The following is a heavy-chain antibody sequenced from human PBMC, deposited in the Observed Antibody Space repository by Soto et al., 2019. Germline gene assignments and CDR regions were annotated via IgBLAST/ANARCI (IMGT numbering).Heavy chain of an antibody. CDR1: GFTVSSNY. V-gene: IGHV3-66*01. CDR2: IYSGGST. D-gene: IGHD2-15*01. CDR3: ARDLRGSRSPYYYFYYMDV. Sequence: EVQLVESGGGLVQPGGSLRLSCAASGFTVSSNYMSWVRQAPGKGLEWVSVIYSGGSTYYADSVKGRFTISRDNSKNTLYLQMNSLRAEDTAVYYCARDLRGSRSPYYYFYYMDVWGKGTTVTVSS. J-gene: IGHJ6*03.